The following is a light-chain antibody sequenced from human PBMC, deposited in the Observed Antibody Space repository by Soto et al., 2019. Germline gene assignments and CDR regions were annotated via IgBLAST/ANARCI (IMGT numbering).Light chain of an antibody. CDR1: QSISSW. J-gene: IGKJ1*01. V-gene: IGKV1-5*03. CDR2: KAS. Sequence: DIQMTQSPSTLSASVGDRVTITCRASQSISSWLAWYQQKPGKAPKLLIYKASSLESGVPSRFSGSGSGTEFTLTISSLQPDDFAIYYCQQYNSYWTFGQGTKMEIK. CDR3: QQYNSYWT.